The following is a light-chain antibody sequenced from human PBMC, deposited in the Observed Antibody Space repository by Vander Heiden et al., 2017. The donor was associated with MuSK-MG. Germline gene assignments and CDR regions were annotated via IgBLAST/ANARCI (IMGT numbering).Light chain of an antibody. J-gene: IGLJ3*02. CDR2: SNN. V-gene: IGLV1-44*01. CDR1: SSNIGSNT. Sequence: SVLTQPPSAPGTTRQSLTISCSGSSSNIGSNTVNWYQQLPGTAPKLLIFSNNQRPSGVPDRFSASKSGTSASLATSGLQSEDEADYYCAAPHDSLNGWGFGGGTKMTGL. CDR3: AAPHDSLNGWG.